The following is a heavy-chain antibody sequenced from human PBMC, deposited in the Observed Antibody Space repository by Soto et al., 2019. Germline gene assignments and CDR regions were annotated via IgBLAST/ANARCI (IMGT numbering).Heavy chain of an antibody. CDR2: ISVNNGYT. D-gene: IGHD2-15*01. J-gene: IGHJ5*01. Sequence: ASVKVSCKASGYTFTSYGITWVRQAPGQGLEWMGWISVNNGYTNYEQNLQGRVAMTTDTSASTAYLELRSLRFDDTAVYYCARAPLPSCSGDTCSPWWFDPWGQGTLVTVSS. V-gene: IGHV1-18*01. CDR1: GYTFTSYG. CDR3: ARAPLPSCSGDTCSPWWFDP.